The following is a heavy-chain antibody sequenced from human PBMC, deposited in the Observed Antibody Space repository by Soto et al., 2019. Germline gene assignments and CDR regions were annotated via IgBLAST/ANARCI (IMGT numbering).Heavy chain of an antibody. J-gene: IGHJ4*02. CDR2: VYHSGST. D-gene: IGHD4-17*01. Sequence: QVQLQESGPGLMKPSETLSLTCDVSGDSISSPTWWTWVRQPPGKGLEWIGEVYHSGSTNYNSSHKSRVTISVDKSKNQFSLRLTSVTAADTAVYYCATRAPIDGDPYWGQGTLVTVSS. V-gene: IGHV4-4*02. CDR3: ATRAPIDGDPY. CDR1: GDSISSPTW.